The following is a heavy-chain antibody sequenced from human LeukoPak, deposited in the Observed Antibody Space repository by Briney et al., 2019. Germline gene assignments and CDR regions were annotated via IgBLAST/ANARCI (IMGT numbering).Heavy chain of an antibody. V-gene: IGHV4-59*01. CDR3: ARKDSYYYGMDV. Sequence: WIGYIYYSGSTNYNPSLKSRVTISVDTSKNQFSLWLSSVTAADTAVYYCARKDSYYYGMDVWGQGTTVTVSS. D-gene: IGHD3-22*01. CDR2: IYYSGST. J-gene: IGHJ6*02.